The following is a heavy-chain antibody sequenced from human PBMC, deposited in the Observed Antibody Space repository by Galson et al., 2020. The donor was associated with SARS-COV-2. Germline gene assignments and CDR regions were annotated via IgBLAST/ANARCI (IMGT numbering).Heavy chain of an antibody. Sequence: GESLKISCAAPGSTLSRYGMHWVRQAPGKGLEWVAVISGDGTEKHYADSVKGRFTIARDNSKNMLYLEMKSLRPEDTAVYFCATDSKYGDHLDAFDFWGRGTVVTVSS. J-gene: IGHJ3*01. V-gene: IGHV3-30*03. CDR3: ATDSKYGDHLDAFDF. CDR1: GSTLSRYG. CDR2: ISGDGTEK. D-gene: IGHD4-17*01.